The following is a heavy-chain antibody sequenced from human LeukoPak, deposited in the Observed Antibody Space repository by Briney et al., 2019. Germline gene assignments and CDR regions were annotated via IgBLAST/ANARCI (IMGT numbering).Heavy chain of an antibody. D-gene: IGHD3-22*01. CDR2: ISSSGTTI. V-gene: IGHV3-11*01. CDR3: ARDAMTVVVGAFDI. CDR1: GFTFTDYN. J-gene: IGHJ3*02. Sequence: GGSLRLSCAASGFTFTDYNMSWIRQAPGKGLEWVSYISSSGTTIFYADSVKGRFTISRDNAKNSLYLQMNSLRAEDTAVYYCARDAMTVVVGAFDIWGQGTMLTVSS.